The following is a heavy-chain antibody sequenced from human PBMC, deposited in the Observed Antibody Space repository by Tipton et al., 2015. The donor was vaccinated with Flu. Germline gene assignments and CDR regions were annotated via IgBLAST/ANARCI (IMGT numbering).Heavy chain of an antibody. CDR3: ATRTGWLDKYFDY. Sequence: VQLVQSGAEVKKPGESLKISCKGSGYSFTTNWIAWVRQMPGKGLEWMGIIYPGDSDTRYSPSFQGQVTISVDKSISTAYLQWSSLTASDTAMYYCATRTGWLDKYFDYWGQGTLVTVSS. J-gene: IGHJ4*02. V-gene: IGHV5-51*01. CDR1: GYSFTTNW. CDR2: IYPGDSDT. D-gene: IGHD6-19*01.